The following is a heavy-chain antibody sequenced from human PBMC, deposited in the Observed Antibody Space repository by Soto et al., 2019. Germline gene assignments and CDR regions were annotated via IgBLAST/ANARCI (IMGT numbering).Heavy chain of an antibody. J-gene: IGHJ6*01. D-gene: IGHD1-1*01. CDR1: GVRVSSCA. CDR2: IRGRGERI. CDR3: AKQQGPGTPYYYAMDV. Sequence: GGSLRVWGGGSGVRVSSCAMTGGRQAPGKRLEWVSVIRGRGERIFCADSVQGRFAISRDNSRNTLYLQMNYLSAEDTAVYYCAKQQGPGTPYYYAMDVWGQGTTVTVSS. V-gene: IGHV3-23*01.